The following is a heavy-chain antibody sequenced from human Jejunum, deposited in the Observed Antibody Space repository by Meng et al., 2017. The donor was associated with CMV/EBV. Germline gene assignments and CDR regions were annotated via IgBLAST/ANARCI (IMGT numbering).Heavy chain of an antibody. CDR3: ARGPGASTREGFDY. V-gene: IGHV4-4*07. D-gene: IGHD1-26*01. Sequence: QVQLQESGPGLVKPSXXLSLTCTVSGGSITDYYWSWIRQPAGKRLEWIGRFYYTGSTNYNPSLENRVTMSLDTSKNRFSLNLSSVTAADTAVYYCARGPGASTREGFDYWGLGTLVTVSS. J-gene: IGHJ4*02. CDR2: FYYTGST. CDR1: GGSITDYY.